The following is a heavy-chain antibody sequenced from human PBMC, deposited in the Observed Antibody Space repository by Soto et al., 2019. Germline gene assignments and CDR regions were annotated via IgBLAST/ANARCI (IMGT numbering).Heavy chain of an antibody. CDR2: IIPILGIA. CDR3: AREALGHWFDP. J-gene: IGHJ5*02. V-gene: IGHV1-69*04. Sequence: SVKVSCKASGGTFSSYTISWVRQAPGQGLEWMGRIIPILGIANYAQKFQGRVTITADKSTSTAYMELSSLRSEDTAVYYCAREALGHWFDPWGQGTLVTVSS. CDR1: GGTFSSYT.